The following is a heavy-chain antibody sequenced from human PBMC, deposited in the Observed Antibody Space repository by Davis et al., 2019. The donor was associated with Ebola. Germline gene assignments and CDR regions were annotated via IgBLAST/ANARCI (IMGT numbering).Heavy chain of an antibody. D-gene: IGHD3-22*01. Sequence: GSLRLSCAASGFTFSSYWMSWVRQAPGKGLEWIGSIYYSGSTYYNPSLKSRVTISVDTSKNQFSLKLSSVTAADTAVYYCARETGYYYDSSGYYASYYFDYWGQGTLVTVSS. V-gene: IGHV4-39*02. CDR2: IYYSGST. CDR3: ARETGYYYDSSGYYASYYFDY. J-gene: IGHJ4*02. CDR1: GFTFSSYW.